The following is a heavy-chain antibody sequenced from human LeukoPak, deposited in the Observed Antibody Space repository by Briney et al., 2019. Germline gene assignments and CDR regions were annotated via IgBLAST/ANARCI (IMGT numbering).Heavy chain of an antibody. V-gene: IGHV1-2*02. CDR1: GYTFTGYY. CDR2: INPNSGGT. D-gene: IGHD3-22*01. CDR3: AREMTHDYYDSSGYPGWFDP. Sequence: GASVKVSCKASGYTFTGYYIHWVRQAPGQGLEWRGGINPNSGGTNYAQKLQGRVTMTRDTSISTAYMELSRLRSDDTAVYYCAREMTHDYYDSSGYPGWFDPWGQGTLVTVSS. J-gene: IGHJ5*02.